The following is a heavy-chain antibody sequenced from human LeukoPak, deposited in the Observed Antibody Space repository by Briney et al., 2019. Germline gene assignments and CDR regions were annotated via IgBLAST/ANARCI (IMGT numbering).Heavy chain of an antibody. J-gene: IGHJ4*02. V-gene: IGHV3-21*04. Sequence: GGSLRLSCAASGFTFSSYSMNWVRQAPGKGLEWVSSISSSSSYIYYADSVKGRFTISRDNAKNSLYLQMSSLRSEDTAVYYCARDTGYYDSSGYDYWGQGTLVTVSS. D-gene: IGHD3-22*01. CDR3: ARDTGYYDSSGYDY. CDR2: ISSSSSYI. CDR1: GFTFSSYS.